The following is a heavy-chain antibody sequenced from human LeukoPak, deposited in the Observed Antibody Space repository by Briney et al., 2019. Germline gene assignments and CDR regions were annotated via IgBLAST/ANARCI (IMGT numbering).Heavy chain of an antibody. J-gene: IGHJ4*02. D-gene: IGHD6-6*01. CDR2: IHYTGST. CDR1: GGSISSYY. CDR3: AREYSSSSFGLGY. V-gene: IGHV4-59*12. Sequence: PSETLSLTCTVSGGSISSYYWSWIRQSPGKGLECIGYIHYTGSTNYNPSLKSRVTISVETSKNQFSLKLSSVTAADTAVYYCAREYSSSSFGLGYWGQGTLVTVSS.